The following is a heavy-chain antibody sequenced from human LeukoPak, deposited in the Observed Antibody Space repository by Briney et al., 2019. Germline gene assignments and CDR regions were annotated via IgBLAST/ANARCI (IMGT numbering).Heavy chain of an antibody. V-gene: IGHV4-61*01. CDR2: IYYSGST. J-gene: IGHJ5*02. D-gene: IGHD3-3*01. CDR3: ARSAAYYDFWSGYRLNWFDP. CDR1: GGSVSSGNYY. Sequence: SETLSLTCAVSGGSVSSGNYYWSWIRQPPGKGLEWIGYIYYSGSTNYNPSLKSRVTISVDTSKNQFSLKLSSVTAADTAVYYCARSAAYYDFWSGYRLNWFDPWGQGTLVTVSS.